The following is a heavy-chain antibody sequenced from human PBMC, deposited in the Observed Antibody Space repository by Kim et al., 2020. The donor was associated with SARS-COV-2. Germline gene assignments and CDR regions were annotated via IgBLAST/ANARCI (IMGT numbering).Heavy chain of an antibody. Sequence: GGSLRLSCAASGFTFSTYAMHWARQAPGKGLEWVAAISYDGSNTYYVDSVKGRFTISRDNSKNTLYLQMNSLRDEDTAVYYCAESYNILTGYYMGYWGQGTLVTVSP. V-gene: IGHV3-30-3*01. CDR1: GFTFSTYA. CDR3: AESYNILTGYYMGY. D-gene: IGHD3-9*01. CDR2: ISYDGSNT. J-gene: IGHJ4*02.